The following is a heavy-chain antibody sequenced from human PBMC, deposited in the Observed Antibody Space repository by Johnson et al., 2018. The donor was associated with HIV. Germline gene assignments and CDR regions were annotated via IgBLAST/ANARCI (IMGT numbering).Heavy chain of an antibody. CDR1: RFTFSNYA. CDR3: AKESKWESRTPHAFDI. V-gene: IGHV3-30*18. D-gene: IGHD1-26*01. CDR2: ISYDGSNK. Sequence: QEKLVESGGGVVQPGKSLRLSCSASRFTFSNYAMNWVRQAPGKGLEWMAIISYDGSNKNYADSVKGRFTISRDNSKNTLYLQLNNLRAEDTAVYYCAKESKWESRTPHAFDIWGQGTMVTVSS. J-gene: IGHJ3*02.